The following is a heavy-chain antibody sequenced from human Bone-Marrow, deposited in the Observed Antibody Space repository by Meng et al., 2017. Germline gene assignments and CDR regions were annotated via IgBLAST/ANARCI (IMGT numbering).Heavy chain of an antibody. CDR3: ARETPGGTYFDS. CDR2: IAPSNGNT. V-gene: IGHV1-46*01. D-gene: IGHD3-16*01. J-gene: IGHJ4*02. Sequence: QVRLVQSGAELKKPGALVKFSCEASGYTFISFYMHWVRQAPGQGPEWLGMIAPSNGNTNYGQRFHGRITVTRDTTTSTVYSELNSLRSEDTALYFCARETPGGTYFDSWGQGTLVTVSS. CDR1: GYTFISFY.